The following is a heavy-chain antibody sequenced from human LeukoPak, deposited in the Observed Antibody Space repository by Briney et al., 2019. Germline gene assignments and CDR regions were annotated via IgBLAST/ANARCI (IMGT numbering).Heavy chain of an antibody. D-gene: IGHD2-2*01. J-gene: IGHJ5*02. CDR2: IYYSGST. Sequence: SETLSLTCTVSGGSISSAGYSWSWIRQHPGKGLESIGYIYYSGSTYYNPSLKSRVTISVDTSKKQFSLKLSSVTAADTAVYYCARRRQYQLLGFDPWGQGTLVTVSS. CDR1: GGSISSAGYS. V-gene: IGHV4-31*03. CDR3: ARRRQYQLLGFDP.